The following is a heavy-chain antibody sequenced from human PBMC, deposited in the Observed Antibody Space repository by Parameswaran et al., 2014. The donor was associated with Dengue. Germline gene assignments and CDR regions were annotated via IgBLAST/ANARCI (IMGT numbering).Heavy chain of an antibody. V-gene: IGHV4-34*01. Sequence: RWIRQPPGKGLEWIGEINHSGSTNYNPSLKSRVTISVDTSKNQFSLKLSSVTAADTAVYYCARERRRLRLDYWGQGTLVTVSS. CDR2: INHSGST. CDR3: ARERRRLRLDY. D-gene: IGHD6-25*01. J-gene: IGHJ4*02.